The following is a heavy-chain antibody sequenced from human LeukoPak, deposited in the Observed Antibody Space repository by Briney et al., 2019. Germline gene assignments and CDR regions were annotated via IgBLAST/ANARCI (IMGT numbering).Heavy chain of an antibody. Sequence: PGGSLRLSCAASGFTFSTYGIIWVRQAPGKGLKWASGISGSGGRTYYADSVKGRFTITRDNSKNTVYLQMNSLRAEDTAVYYCAKDYDYGGNSDWGQGTMVTVSS. CDR3: AKDYDYGGNSD. J-gene: IGHJ3*01. V-gene: IGHV3-23*01. CDR1: GFTFSTYG. CDR2: ISGSGGRT. D-gene: IGHD4-23*01.